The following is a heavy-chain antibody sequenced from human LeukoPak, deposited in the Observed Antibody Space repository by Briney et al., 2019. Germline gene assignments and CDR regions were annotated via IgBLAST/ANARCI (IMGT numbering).Heavy chain of an antibody. CDR3: AKRPYSSSSPFDY. J-gene: IGHJ4*02. Sequence: GGSPRLSFAAPGFPLSSYAISWVRQAPGKGPGWVSAISGSGGSTYYADSVKGRFTISRDNSKNTLYLQMNSLRAEDTAVYYCAKRPYSSSSPFDYWGQGTLVTVSS. D-gene: IGHD6-6*01. V-gene: IGHV3-23*01. CDR2: ISGSGGST. CDR1: GFPLSSYA.